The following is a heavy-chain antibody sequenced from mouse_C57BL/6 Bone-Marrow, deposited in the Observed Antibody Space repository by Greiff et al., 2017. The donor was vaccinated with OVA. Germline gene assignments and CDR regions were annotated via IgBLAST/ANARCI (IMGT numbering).Heavy chain of an antibody. V-gene: IGHV1-64*01. Sequence: QVQLQQPGAELVKPGASVKLSCKASGYTFTSYWMHWVKQRPGQGLEWIGMIHPSGGSTNYNEKFKSKATLTVDKSSSPAYMQLSILTSEDSAVYYGATRLRRFYFDDWGQGATLTVAS. CDR1: GYTFTSYW. CDR3: ATRLRRFYFDD. CDR2: IHPSGGST. D-gene: IGHD2-4*01. J-gene: IGHJ2*01.